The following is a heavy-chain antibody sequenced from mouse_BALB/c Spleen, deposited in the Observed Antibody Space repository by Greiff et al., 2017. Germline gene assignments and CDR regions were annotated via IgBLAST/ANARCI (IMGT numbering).Heavy chain of an antibody. CDR2: ISNGGGST. D-gene: IGHD4-1*01. CDR3: ARQTDAWCAY. V-gene: IGHV5-12-2*01. Sequence: EVQRVESGGGLVQPGGSLKLSCAASGFTFSSYTMSWVRQTPEKRLEWVAYISNGGGSTYYPDTVKGRFTISRDNAKNTLYLQMSSLKSEDTAMYYCARQTDAWCAYWGQGTLVTVSA. CDR1: GFTFSSYT. J-gene: IGHJ3*01.